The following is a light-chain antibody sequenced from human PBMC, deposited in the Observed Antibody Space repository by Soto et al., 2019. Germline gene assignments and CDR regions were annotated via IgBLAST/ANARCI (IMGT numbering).Light chain of an antibody. V-gene: IGKV3-11*01. CDR2: DAS. J-gene: IGKJ5*01. CDR1: QSIGLA. Sequence: EIVLTQSPATLSLSPGERATLSCRASQSIGLAIAWYQHKPGQAPRLLIFDASQRATGIPARFSGSGSGTDFTLTISSLEPEDFAIYYCQQRQYWPPITFGQGTRLEIK. CDR3: QQRQYWPPIT.